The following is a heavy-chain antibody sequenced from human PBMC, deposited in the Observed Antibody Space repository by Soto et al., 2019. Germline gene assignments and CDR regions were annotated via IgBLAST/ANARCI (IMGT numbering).Heavy chain of an antibody. J-gene: IGHJ4*02. Sequence: QLQLQESGSGLAKPSQTLSLTCAVSGGSISSGGYSWSWIRQPPGKGLEWIGYIYHSGSTYYNPSLKSRVTISVDRSKNQFSLKLSSVTAADTAVYYCANGSHDYVDYWGQGTLVTVSS. CDR1: GGSISSGGYS. D-gene: IGHD1-26*01. CDR3: ANGSHDYVDY. V-gene: IGHV4-30-2*01. CDR2: IYHSGST.